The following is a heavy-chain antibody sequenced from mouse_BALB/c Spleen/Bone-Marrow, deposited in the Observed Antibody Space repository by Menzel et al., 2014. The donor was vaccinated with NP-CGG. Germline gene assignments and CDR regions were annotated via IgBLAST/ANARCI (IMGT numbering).Heavy chain of an antibody. CDR3: ASLLTFYAMDY. D-gene: IGHD4-1*01. V-gene: IGHV7-3*02. CDR2: IRNKANGYTT. CDR1: GFTFTDYY. J-gene: IGHJ4*01. Sequence: EVKLMESGGGLVQPGGSLRLSCATSGFTFTDYYMTWVRQPPGEALEWLGFIRNKANGYTTESSASVKGRFTISRDKSQSILYLQMNTLRAEDSATDYGASLLTFYAMDYWGQGTSVTGSS.